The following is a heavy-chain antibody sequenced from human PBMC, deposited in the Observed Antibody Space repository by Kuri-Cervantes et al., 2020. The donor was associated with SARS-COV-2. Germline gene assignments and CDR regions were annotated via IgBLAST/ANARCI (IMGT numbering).Heavy chain of an antibody. CDR3: ARERHGAAGGHFDY. D-gene: IGHD6-13*01. CDR1: EFTFSSFG. Sequence: GESLKISCAASEFTFSSFGMHWVRRAPGKGLEWVAVVWFDGSRQYYADSVKGRFTISRDNSKNTMYLEMNSLRAEDTAVYFCARERHGAAGGHFDYWGQGTVVTVSS. J-gene: IGHJ4*02. V-gene: IGHV3-33*01. CDR2: VWFDGSRQ.